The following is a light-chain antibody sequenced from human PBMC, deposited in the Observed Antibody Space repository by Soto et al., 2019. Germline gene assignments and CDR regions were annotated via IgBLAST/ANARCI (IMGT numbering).Light chain of an antibody. CDR1: SGSIASNY. Sequence: NFMLTQPHSVSESPGKTVTISCTGSSGSIASNYVQWYQQRPGSAPTTVIYEDNRRPSGVPDRFSGSIDSSSNSASLTISGLKTEDEADYYCQSYDSSNRVFGGGTKLTVL. CDR3: QSYDSSNRV. J-gene: IGLJ2*01. CDR2: EDN. V-gene: IGLV6-57*02.